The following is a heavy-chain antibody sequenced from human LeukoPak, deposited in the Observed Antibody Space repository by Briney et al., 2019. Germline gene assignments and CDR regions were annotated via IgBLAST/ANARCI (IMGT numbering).Heavy chain of an antibody. Sequence: ASVKVSCKASGYTFTGYYMHWVRQAPGQGLEWMGWINPNTGGANYAQKFQGRVTMTRDTSISTAYVDLSRLRSDDTAVYYCVQFELDYWGQGTLVTVSS. CDR2: INPNTGGA. D-gene: IGHD1-7*01. CDR1: GYTFTGYY. J-gene: IGHJ4*02. V-gene: IGHV1-2*02. CDR3: VQFELDY.